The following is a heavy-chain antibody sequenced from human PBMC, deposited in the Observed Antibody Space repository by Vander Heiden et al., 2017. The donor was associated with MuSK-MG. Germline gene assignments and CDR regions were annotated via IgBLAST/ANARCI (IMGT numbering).Heavy chain of an antibody. CDR1: GGSISSYY. D-gene: IGHD6-13*01. Sequence: QVQLQESGPGLVKPSETLSLTCTVSGGSISSYYWSWIRQPPGKGLEWIGYIYYSGSTNSNPSLKSRVTISVDTSKNQFSLRLSSVTAADTAVYYCARQRGIATPGGIGSWFDPWGQGTLGTVSS. CDR3: ARQRGIATPGGIGSWFDP. V-gene: IGHV4-59*08. CDR2: IYYSGST. J-gene: IGHJ5*02.